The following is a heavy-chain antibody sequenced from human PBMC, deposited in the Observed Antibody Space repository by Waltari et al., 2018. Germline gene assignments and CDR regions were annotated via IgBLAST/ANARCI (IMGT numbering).Heavy chain of an antibody. Sequence: EVQLVQSGAEVKKPGESLKISCKGSGYSFTSYWIGWVRQMPGKGLEWMGIIYPGDSDTRYSPSFQGQVTISADKAISTAYLQWSSLKASDTAMYYCASAKGYCSGGSCYFDYWGQGTLVTVSS. V-gene: IGHV5-51*01. D-gene: IGHD2-15*01. CDR2: IYPGDSDT. CDR3: ASAKGYCSGGSCYFDY. CDR1: GYSFTSYW. J-gene: IGHJ4*02.